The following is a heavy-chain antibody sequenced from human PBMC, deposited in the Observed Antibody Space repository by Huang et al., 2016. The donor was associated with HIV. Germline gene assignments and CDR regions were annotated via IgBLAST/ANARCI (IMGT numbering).Heavy chain of an antibody. CDR1: GASFTGNY. V-gene: IGHV4-34*01. CDR3: ARQWVLLDYLMGMDV. D-gene: IGHD3-3*01. J-gene: IGHJ6*02. CDR2: INDSGAT. Sequence: QVHLQQWGAGLLKPSVTLTLTCAVSGASFTGNYWTWIRQTPGKGLEWIGEINDSGATIYNPSLESRVTISIDRSKKQFSLRLSAMTAADTAVYYCARQWVLLDYLMGMDVWGQGTTVIVSS.